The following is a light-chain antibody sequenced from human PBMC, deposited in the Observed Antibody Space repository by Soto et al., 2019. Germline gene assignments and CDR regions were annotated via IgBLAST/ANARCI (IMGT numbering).Light chain of an antibody. J-gene: IGKJ1*01. CDR2: DAS. Sequence: QVTPSPSTLSPSVGARVTITCRASQRISTLLAWYQQKPGKAPKLLISDASSLETGVPSRFSGSGSGTEFTLTSNSLQPDDFATYCCQRNKSYWTFGQGTKVDIK. V-gene: IGKV1-5*01. CDR3: QRNKSYWT. CDR1: QRISTL.